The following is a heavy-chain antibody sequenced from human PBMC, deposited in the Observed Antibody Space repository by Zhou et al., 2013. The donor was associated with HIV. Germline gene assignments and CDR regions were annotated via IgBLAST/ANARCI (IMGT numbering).Heavy chain of an antibody. J-gene: IGHJ6*02. CDR1: GGTFSSYA. D-gene: IGHD5-12*01. CDR2: IIPIFGTA. V-gene: IGHV1-69*05. Sequence: QVQLVQSGAEVKKPGSSVKVSCKASGGTFSSYAISWVRQAPGQGLEWMGGIIPIFGTANYAQKFQGRVTITTDESTSTAYMELSSLRSEDTAVYYCARDNSGDGYNSDYYYGMDVWGQGTTVTVSS. CDR3: ARDNSGDGYNSDYYYGMDV.